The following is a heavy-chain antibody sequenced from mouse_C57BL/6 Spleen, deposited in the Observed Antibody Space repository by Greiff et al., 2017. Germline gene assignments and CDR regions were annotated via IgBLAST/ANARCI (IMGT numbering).Heavy chain of an antibody. Sequence: EVKLQESGPGMVKPSQSLSLTCTVTGYSITSGYDWHWIRHFPGNKLEWMGYISYSGSTNYNPSLKSRISITHDTSKNHFFLKLNSVTTEDTATYYCAREILRSYYFDYWGQGTTLTVSS. D-gene: IGHD1-1*01. V-gene: IGHV3-1*01. J-gene: IGHJ2*01. CDR2: ISYSGST. CDR3: AREILRSYYFDY. CDR1: GYSITSGYD.